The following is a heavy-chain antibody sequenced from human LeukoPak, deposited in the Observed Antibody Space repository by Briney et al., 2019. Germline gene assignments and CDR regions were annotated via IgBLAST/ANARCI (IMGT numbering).Heavy chain of an antibody. J-gene: IGHJ4*02. CDR1: GGSITSSSYY. CDR2: IYYSGST. D-gene: IGHD5-18*01. Sequence: PSETLSLTCTVSGGSITSSSYYWGWIRQPPGKGLEWIGSIYYSGSTYYNPSLMSRVTISVDTSKNQFSLKLSSVTAADTAVYYCARHNSHGSRIFDYWGQGALVTVSS. CDR3: ARHNSHGSRIFDY. V-gene: IGHV4-39*07.